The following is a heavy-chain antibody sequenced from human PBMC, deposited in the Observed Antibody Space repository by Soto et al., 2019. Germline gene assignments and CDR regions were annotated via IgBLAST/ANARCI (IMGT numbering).Heavy chain of an antibody. CDR1: DYVRINIC. CDR2: IYHSGST. V-gene: IGHV4-4*02. D-gene: IGHD6-13*01. Sequence: DYVRINICRDWVRQPPGKGLEWIGEIYHSGSTNYNPSLKSRVTISVDKSKNQFSLKLRSVTVADTAVYYFSRFSRAGDYWGQGTLVTVSS. J-gene: IGHJ4*02. CDR3: SRFSRAGDY.